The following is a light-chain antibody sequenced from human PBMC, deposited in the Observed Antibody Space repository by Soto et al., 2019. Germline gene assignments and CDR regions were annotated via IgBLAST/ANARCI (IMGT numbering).Light chain of an antibody. CDR2: EVS. J-gene: IGLJ1*01. V-gene: IGLV2-14*01. Sequence: HSVLTQPASVSGSPGQSITISCTGTSSDVGGYNYVSWYQQHPGKAPKLIIYEVSNRPSGVSERFSGSKSGFTASLTISGLQPEDESHYYCASFTSISTYVFGTGTKVTV. CDR1: SSDVGGYNY. CDR3: ASFTSISTYV.